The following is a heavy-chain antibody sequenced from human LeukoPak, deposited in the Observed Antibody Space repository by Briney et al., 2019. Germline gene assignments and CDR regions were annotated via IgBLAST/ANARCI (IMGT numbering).Heavy chain of an antibody. CDR2: IYYSGST. J-gene: IGHJ3*02. V-gene: IGHV4-59*08. CDR1: GDSISSYY. D-gene: IGHD3-22*01. Sequence: SETLSLTCTVSGDSISSYYWSWSRQPPGKGLEWIGYIYYSGSTNYSPSLKSRVTISVDTSKNQFSLKLSSVTAADTAVYYCARSERIIMILGGAFDIWGQGTVVTVS. CDR3: ARSERIIMILGGAFDI.